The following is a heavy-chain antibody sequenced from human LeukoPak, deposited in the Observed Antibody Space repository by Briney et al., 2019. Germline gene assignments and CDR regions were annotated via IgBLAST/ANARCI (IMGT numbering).Heavy chain of an antibody. Sequence: SETPFLTCTVSSGSISSYYWSWIRQPPGKGLEWIGYIYTSGSTNYNPSLKSRVTISVDTSKNQFSLKLSSVTAADTAVYYCARLRYFDSSGYYPTWGQGTLVTVSS. V-gene: IGHV4-4*09. J-gene: IGHJ5*02. CDR3: ARLRYFDSSGYYPT. CDR2: IYTSGST. D-gene: IGHD3-22*01. CDR1: SGSISSYY.